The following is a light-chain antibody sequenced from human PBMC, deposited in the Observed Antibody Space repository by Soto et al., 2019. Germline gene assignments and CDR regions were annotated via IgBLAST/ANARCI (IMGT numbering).Light chain of an antibody. Sequence: DIQMTQSPSSLSASVGDRVTITCRASESISTWLAWYQQKPGKAPKLLIYGASSLESGVPPRFSGDGSGTEFTLTISSLQRDDFGIHYCQQYSRLWSFGQGTKVEIE. CDR3: QQYSRLWS. CDR2: GAS. V-gene: IGKV1-5*03. CDR1: ESISTW. J-gene: IGKJ1*01.